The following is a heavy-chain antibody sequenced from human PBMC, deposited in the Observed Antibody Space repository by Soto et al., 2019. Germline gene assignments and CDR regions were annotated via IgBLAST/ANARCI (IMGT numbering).Heavy chain of an antibody. D-gene: IGHD2-15*01. CDR3: AREGLLPYYYYGMDV. CDR2: ISAYNGNT. V-gene: IGHV1-18*01. CDR1: GYTFSNYG. J-gene: IGHJ6*02. Sequence: QVQLVQYGGEVKKPGASVKVSCRASGYTFSNYGITWVRQAPGQGLEWMGWISAYNGNTNYAQKLQGRVTMTTDTSTNTVYMELRSLRSDDTAVYYCAREGLLPYYYYGMDVWGQGTTVTVSS.